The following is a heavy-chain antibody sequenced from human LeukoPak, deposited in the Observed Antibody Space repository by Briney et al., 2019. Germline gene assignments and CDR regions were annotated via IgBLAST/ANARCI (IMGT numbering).Heavy chain of an antibody. CDR1: GYSFTSYW. CDR2: IDPSDSYT. CDR3: ASSQGPDAFDI. Sequence: GESLKISCKGSGYSFTSYWISWVRQMPGKGLEWMGRIDPSDSYTNYSPSFQGHVTISADKSIGTAYLQWSSLKASDTAMYYCASSQGPDAFDIWGQGTMVTVSS. V-gene: IGHV5-10-1*01. J-gene: IGHJ3*02.